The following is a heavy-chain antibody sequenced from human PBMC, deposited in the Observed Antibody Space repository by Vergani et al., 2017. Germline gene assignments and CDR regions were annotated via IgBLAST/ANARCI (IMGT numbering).Heavy chain of an antibody. CDR3: ATLLTGGIDY. J-gene: IGHJ4*02. V-gene: IGHV4-38-2*01. D-gene: IGHD3-16*01. Sequence: QVQLQESGPGLVKPSETLSLTCGVSGYSISSGYSWGWIRQPPRKGLEWIGSIDHSGTTSYNASLMSRVTISVDTSKNQFSLQLRSVTAADTAAYYCATLLTGGIDYWGQGTLVTVSS. CDR1: GYSISSGYS. CDR2: IDHSGTT.